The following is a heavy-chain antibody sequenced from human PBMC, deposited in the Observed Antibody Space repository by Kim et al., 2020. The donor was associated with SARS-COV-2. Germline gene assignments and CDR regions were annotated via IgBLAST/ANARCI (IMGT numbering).Heavy chain of an antibody. CDR3: ARHWSRYSSGWYPDY. D-gene: IGHD6-19*01. Sequence: SETLSLTCTVSGGSISSSSYYWGWIRQPPGKGLEWIGSIYYSGSTYYNPSLKSRVTISVDTSKNQFSLKLSSVTAADTAVYYCARHWSRYSSGWYPDYWGQGTLVTVSS. J-gene: IGHJ4*02. V-gene: IGHV4-39*01. CDR1: GGSISSSSYY. CDR2: IYYSGST.